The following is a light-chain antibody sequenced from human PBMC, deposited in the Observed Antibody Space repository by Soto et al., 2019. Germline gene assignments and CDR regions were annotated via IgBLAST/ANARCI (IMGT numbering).Light chain of an antibody. CDR2: GNS. J-gene: IGLJ1*01. Sequence: QSVVTQPPSVSRAPRQRGTNFFPGSSYKIGAGYDVHWYQQLPGTAPKLLIYGNSNRPSGVPDRFSGSKSGTSASLAITGLQAEDEADYYCQSYDSSLSALYVFGTGTKVTVL. CDR3: QSYDSSLSALYV. CDR1: SYKIGAGYD. V-gene: IGLV1-40*01.